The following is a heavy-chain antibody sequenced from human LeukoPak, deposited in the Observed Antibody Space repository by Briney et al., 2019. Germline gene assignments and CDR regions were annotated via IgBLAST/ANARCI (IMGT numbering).Heavy chain of an antibody. CDR3: AAFVEYYYYYMDV. Sequence: GASVKVSCKASGFTFTSSAMQWVRQARGQRLEWIGWIVVGSGNTNYAQKFQERVTITRDMSTSTAYMELSSLRSEDTAVYYCAAFVEYYYYYMDVWGKGTTVTVSS. D-gene: IGHD5-24*01. V-gene: IGHV1-58*02. CDR2: IVVGSGNT. J-gene: IGHJ6*03. CDR1: GFTFTSSA.